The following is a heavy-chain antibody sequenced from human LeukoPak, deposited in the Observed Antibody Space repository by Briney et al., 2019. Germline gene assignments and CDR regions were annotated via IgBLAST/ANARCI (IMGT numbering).Heavy chain of an antibody. CDR3: AKDGLEYSSSPREYYFDY. CDR1: GFTFSSYA. D-gene: IGHD6-6*01. CDR2: ISGSGGST. J-gene: IGHJ4*02. Sequence: GGSLRLSCAASGFTFSSYAMSWVRQAPGKGLEWVSAISGSGGSTYYTDSVKGRFTISRDNSKNTLYLQMNSLRAEDTAVYYCAKDGLEYSSSPREYYFDYWGQGTLVTVS. V-gene: IGHV3-23*01.